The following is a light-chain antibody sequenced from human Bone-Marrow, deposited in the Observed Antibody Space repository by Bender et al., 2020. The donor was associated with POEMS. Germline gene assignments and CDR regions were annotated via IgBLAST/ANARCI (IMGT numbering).Light chain of an antibody. CDR3: CSYAGTIYHII. J-gene: IGLJ2*01. CDR1: SSDVGAYNS. CDR2: EVT. V-gene: IGLV2-8*01. Sequence: QSALTQPPSASGSPGQSVTISCTGTSSDVGAYNSVSWYQQHPGKAPKLIIYEVTERPSGVPDRFSGSKSGNTASLTVSGLQAEDEADYFCCSYAGTIYHIIFGGGTKLTVL.